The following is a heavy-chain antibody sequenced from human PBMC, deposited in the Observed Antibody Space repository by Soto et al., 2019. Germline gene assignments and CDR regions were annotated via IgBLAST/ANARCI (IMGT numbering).Heavy chain of an antibody. CDR1: GFTFSSYA. J-gene: IGHJ4*02. CDR3: ARESDH. V-gene: IGHV3-23*01. Sequence: SGGSLRLSCAASGFTFSSYAMSWVRQAPGKGLEWVSTISGSGGGTYYADSMKGRSTISRDNSKNTLYLQMYSLRVEDTAVYYCARESDHWGQGTLVTVSS. CDR2: ISGSGGGT.